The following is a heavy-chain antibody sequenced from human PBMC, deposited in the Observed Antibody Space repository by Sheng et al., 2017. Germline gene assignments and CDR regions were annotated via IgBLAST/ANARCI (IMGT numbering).Heavy chain of an antibody. CDR1: GDSIKSTSYY. CDR3: ARDIAVAGSDFQH. CDR2: IYYSGST. V-gene: IGHV4-39*07. D-gene: IGHD6-19*01. Sequence: QVHLQESGPGMVKASETLSLTCTVSGDSIKSTSYYWAWVRQPPGKGLEWIGSIYYSGSTYYNPSLKSRITMSIEKSKNQFSLKMRSVDPADTAVYYCARDIAVAGSDFQHVGPR. J-gene: IGHJ1*01.